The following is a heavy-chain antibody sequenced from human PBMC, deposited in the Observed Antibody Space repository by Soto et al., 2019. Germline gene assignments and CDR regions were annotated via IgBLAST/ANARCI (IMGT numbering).Heavy chain of an antibody. D-gene: IGHD3-16*02. V-gene: IGHV3-7*01. CDR3: ARDLAEYDYIWGSYLKGDAFDI. Sequence: GGSLRLSCAASGFTFSSYWMSWVRQAPGKGLEWVANIKQDGSEKYYGDSVKGRFTISRDNAKNSLYLQMNSLRAEDTAVYYCARDLAEYDYIWGSYLKGDAFDIWGQGTMVTVSS. CDR2: IKQDGSEK. J-gene: IGHJ3*02. CDR1: GFTFSSYW.